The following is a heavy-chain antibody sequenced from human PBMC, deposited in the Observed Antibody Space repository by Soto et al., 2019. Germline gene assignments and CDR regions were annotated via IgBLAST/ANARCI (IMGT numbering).Heavy chain of an antibody. Sequence: GGSLRLSCAASGFTFSSYAMSWVRQAPGKGLEWVSAISGSGGSTYYADSVKGRFTISRDNSKNTLYLQMNGLRAEDTAVYYCAKRGSRVPAAVHFDYWGQGTLVTVSS. V-gene: IGHV3-23*01. CDR1: GFTFSSYA. CDR3: AKRGSRVPAAVHFDY. CDR2: ISGSGGST. D-gene: IGHD2-2*02. J-gene: IGHJ4*02.